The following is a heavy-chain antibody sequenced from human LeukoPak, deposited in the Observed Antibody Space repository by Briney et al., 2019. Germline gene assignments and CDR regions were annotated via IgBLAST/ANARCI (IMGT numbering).Heavy chain of an antibody. CDR1: GGAISSGGYS. CDR3: ARHYGP. D-gene: IGHD3-16*01. CDR2: ISHSGSA. Sequence: SQTLSLTCAVSGGAISSGGYSWSWIRQPPGKGLEWIGYISHSGSAYYNPSLKSRVTMSVDRSKNQFSLKLSSVTAADTALYYCARHYGPWGQGTLVTVSS. J-gene: IGHJ5*02. V-gene: IGHV4-30-2*01.